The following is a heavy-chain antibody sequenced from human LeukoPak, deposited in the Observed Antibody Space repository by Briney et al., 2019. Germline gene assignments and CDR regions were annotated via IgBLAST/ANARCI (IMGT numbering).Heavy chain of an antibody. V-gene: IGHV3-23*01. CDR3: AKGAYSTSWWSVDY. D-gene: IGHD2-2*01. J-gene: IGHJ4*02. Sequence: PGGSLILSCAASGFTFSSYAMSWDRQAPGKELEWVSAISGSGGSTYYADSVRGRFTISRDNSKDTLYLQVSSLRAEDTAVYYCAKGAYSTSWWSVDYWGQGTLVTVSS. CDR1: GFTFSSYA. CDR2: ISGSGGST.